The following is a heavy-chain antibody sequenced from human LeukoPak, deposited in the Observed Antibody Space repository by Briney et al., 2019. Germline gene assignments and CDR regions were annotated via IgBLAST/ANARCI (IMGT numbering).Heavy chain of an antibody. V-gene: IGHV4-4*02. J-gene: IGHJ4*02. D-gene: IGHD4-23*01. CDR3: ASANGADYGGNSGYFDY. Sequence: SGTLSLTCAVSGGSISSSNWWSWVRQPPGKGLEWIGEIYHSESTNYNPSLKSRVTISVDKSKNQFSLKLSSVTAADTAVYYCASANGADYGGNSGYFDYWGQGTLVTVSS. CDR1: GGSISSSNW. CDR2: IYHSEST.